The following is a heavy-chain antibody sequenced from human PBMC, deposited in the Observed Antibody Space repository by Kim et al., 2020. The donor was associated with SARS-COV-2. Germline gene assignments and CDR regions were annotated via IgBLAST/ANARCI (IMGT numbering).Heavy chain of an antibody. J-gene: IGHJ5*02. CDR1: GGTFSSYA. D-gene: IGHD2-2*01. Sequence: SVKVSCKASGGTFSSYAISWVRQAPGQGLEWMGRIIPILGIANYAQKFQGRVTITADKSTSTAYMELSSLRSEDTAVYYCARVGRNIVVVPAATRDWFDPWGQGTLVTVSS. V-gene: IGHV1-69*04. CDR3: ARVGRNIVVVPAATRDWFDP. CDR2: IIPILGIA.